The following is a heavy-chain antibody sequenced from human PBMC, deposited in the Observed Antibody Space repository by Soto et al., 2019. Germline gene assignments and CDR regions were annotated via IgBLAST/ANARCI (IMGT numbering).Heavy chain of an antibody. Sequence: SETLSLTCNVSGGSISSHYWSWIRQPPGKGLEWIGYIYYTGSANYNPSLKSRVSISVDTSNNQFSLRLRSVTAADTAVYYCARPDNYFFYMDVWGKGTTVTVSS. CDR1: GGSISSHY. CDR2: IYYTGSA. CDR3: ARPDNYFFYMDV. V-gene: IGHV4-59*08. J-gene: IGHJ6*03.